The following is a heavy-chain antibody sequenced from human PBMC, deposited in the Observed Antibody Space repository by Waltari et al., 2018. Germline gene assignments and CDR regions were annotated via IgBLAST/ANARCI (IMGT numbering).Heavy chain of an antibody. CDR1: GGSFSGYY. CDR3: ALTLSIAAAGNNWFDP. D-gene: IGHD6-13*01. CDR2: INHSGST. Sequence: QVQLQQWGAGLLKPSETLSLTCAVYGGSFSGYYWSWIRQPPGKGLEWNGEINHSGSTNYNPSLKSRVTISVDTSKNQFSLKLSSVTAADTAVYYCALTLSIAAAGNNWFDPWGQGTLVTVSS. V-gene: IGHV4-34*01. J-gene: IGHJ5*02.